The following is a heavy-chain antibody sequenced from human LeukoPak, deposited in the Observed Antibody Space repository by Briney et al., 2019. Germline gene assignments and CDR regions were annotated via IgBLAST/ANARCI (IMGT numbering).Heavy chain of an antibody. CDR1: GYTFTNYV. Sequence: ASVKVSCKASGYTFTNYVMIWVRQAPGQGLEWMGWINTNTGNPTYAQGFTGRFVFSLDTSVSTAYLQISSLKGEDTAVYYCARSSSSYSSGWQGDNWFDPWGQGTLVTVSS. V-gene: IGHV7-4-1*02. D-gene: IGHD6-19*01. CDR3: ARSSSSYSSGWQGDNWFDP. J-gene: IGHJ5*02. CDR2: INTNTGNP.